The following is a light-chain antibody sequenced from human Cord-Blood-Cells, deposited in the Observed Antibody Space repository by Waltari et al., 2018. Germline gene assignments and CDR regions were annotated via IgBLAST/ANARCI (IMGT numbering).Light chain of an antibody. J-gene: IGLJ3*02. CDR2: EGS. CDR3: CSYAGSSTWV. CDR1: SSDVGSSHH. V-gene: IGLV2-23*01. Sequence: QSALTQPASVSGSPGQSIPISCTGTSSDVGSSHHVSWYQQHPGKAPKLMIYEGSKRPSGVSNRFSGSKSGNTASLTISGLQAEDEADYYCCSYAGSSTWVFGGGTKLTVL.